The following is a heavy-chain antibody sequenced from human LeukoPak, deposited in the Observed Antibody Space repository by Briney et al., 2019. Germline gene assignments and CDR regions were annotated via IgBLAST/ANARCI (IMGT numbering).Heavy chain of an antibody. CDR2: IIPIFGTA. V-gene: IGHV1-69*06. CDR1: GGTFSSYA. D-gene: IGHD1-1*01. CDR3: ATGGQKTKYYYYYYMDV. J-gene: IGHJ6*03. Sequence: SVKVSCKASGGTFSSYAISWVRQASGQGLEWMGGIIPIFGTANYAQKFQGRVTMTEDTSTDTAYMELSSLRSEDTAVYYCATGGQKTKYYYYYYMDVWGKGTTVTVSS.